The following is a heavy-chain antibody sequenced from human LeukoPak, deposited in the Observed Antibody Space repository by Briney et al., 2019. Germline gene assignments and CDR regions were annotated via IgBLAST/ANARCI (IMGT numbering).Heavy chain of an antibody. CDR2: ISGSGGST. Sequence: GGSLRLSCAASGFTFSSYAMSWVRQAPGKGLEWVSAISGSGGSTYYADSVKGRFTISRDNSKNTLYLQMNSLRAEDTAVYYCTKDRYSGSYYLEYFDYWGQGTLVTVSS. D-gene: IGHD1-26*01. CDR1: GFTFSSYA. J-gene: IGHJ4*02. CDR3: TKDRYSGSYYLEYFDY. V-gene: IGHV3-23*01.